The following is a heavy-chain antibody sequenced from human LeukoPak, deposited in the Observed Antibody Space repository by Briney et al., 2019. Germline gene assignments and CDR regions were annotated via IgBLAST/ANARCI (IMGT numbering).Heavy chain of an antibody. D-gene: IGHD3-22*01. V-gene: IGHV1-24*01. Sequence: ASVKVSCKASGYTFTGYYMHWVRQAPGKGLEWMGGFDPEDGETIYAQKFQGRVTMTEDTSTDTAYMELSSLRSEDTAVYYCATGRTMIGVWDYWGQGTLVTVSS. CDR1: GYTFTGYY. CDR2: FDPEDGET. J-gene: IGHJ4*02. CDR3: ATGRTMIGVWDY.